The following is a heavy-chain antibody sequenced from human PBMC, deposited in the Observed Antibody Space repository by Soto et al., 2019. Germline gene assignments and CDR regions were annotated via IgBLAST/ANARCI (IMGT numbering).Heavy chain of an antibody. Sequence: SVKVSCKASGGTFSSYAISWVRQAPGQGLEWMGGIIPIFGTANYAQKFQGRVTITADESTSTAYMELSSLRSEDTAVYYCARDGVISSSWSDPYFDYWGRGTLVTVS. V-gene: IGHV1-69*13. CDR1: GGTFSSYA. CDR3: ARDGVISSSWSDPYFDY. D-gene: IGHD6-13*01. J-gene: IGHJ4*02. CDR2: IIPIFGTA.